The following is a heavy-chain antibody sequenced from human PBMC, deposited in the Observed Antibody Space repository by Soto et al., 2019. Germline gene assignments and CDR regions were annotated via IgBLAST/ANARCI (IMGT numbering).Heavy chain of an antibody. CDR2: IRPGGNT. V-gene: IGHV4-4*07. D-gene: IGHD1-26*01. CDR1: GGSVSDYY. CDR3: ARRSYDNSRGYYYGLDV. Sequence: SETLSPTCTVYGGSVSDYYWSWDRQPAGKGLEWIGRIRPGGNTNYSPSLMIRVTMSVDTSRNQLSLKLTSETAADTVVYYCARRSYDNSRGYYYGLDVWVQGTTVTVSS. J-gene: IGHJ6*02.